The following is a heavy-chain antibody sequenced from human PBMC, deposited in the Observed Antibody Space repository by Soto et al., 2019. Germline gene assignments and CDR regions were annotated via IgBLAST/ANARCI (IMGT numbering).Heavy chain of an antibody. CDR1: GGTFSSYA. J-gene: IGHJ3*02. CDR3: ATRPPSTYSSGWYLTFDI. D-gene: IGHD6-19*01. CDR2: IIPIFGTA. V-gene: IGHV1-69*05. Sequence: ASVKVSCKASGGTFSSYAISWVRQAPGQGLEWMGGIIPIFGTANYAQKLQGRVTMTTDTPTSTAYMGLRSLRSDDTAVYYCATRPPSTYSSGWYLTFDIWGQGTMVTVSS.